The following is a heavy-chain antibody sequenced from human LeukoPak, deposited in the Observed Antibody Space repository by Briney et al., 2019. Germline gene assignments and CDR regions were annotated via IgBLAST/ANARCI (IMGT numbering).Heavy chain of an antibody. CDR3: ARAAYSDSGGIYFFDY. V-gene: IGHV3-21*01. CDR2: ITSTSYM. Sequence: GGSLRLSCAASGFTFSSYGMNWVRQAPGKGLEWVSSITSTSYMYYADSVKGRFTISRDNAKNSLYLQMNSLRAEDTAVYYCARAAYSDSGGIYFFDYWGQGTLVTVSS. CDR1: GFTFSSYG. D-gene: IGHD3-10*01. J-gene: IGHJ4*02.